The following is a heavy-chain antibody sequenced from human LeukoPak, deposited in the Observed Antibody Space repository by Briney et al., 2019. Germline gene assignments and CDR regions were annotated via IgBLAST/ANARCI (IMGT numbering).Heavy chain of an antibody. Sequence: SETLSLTCAVSRGSFSGYYWSWIRQPPGKGLEWIGEINHSGSTNYSPSLKSRVTISVDSSKNQFSLKLSSVTAADTSIYYCARSGSGYVFEYWGQGTLVTVSS. D-gene: IGHD5-12*01. V-gene: IGHV4-34*01. CDR1: RGSFSGYY. J-gene: IGHJ4*02. CDR2: INHSGST. CDR3: ARSGSGYVFEY.